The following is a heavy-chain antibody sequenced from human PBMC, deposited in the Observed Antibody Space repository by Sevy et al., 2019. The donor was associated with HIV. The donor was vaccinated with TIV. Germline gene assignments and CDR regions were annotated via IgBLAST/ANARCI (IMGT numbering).Heavy chain of an antibody. CDR3: ARGGRGYDSSGYYFFARAFDI. CDR1: GFTVSSNY. J-gene: IGHJ3*02. Sequence: GGSLRLSCAASGFTVSSNYMSWVRQAPGKGLEWVSVIYSGGSTYYADSVKGRFTISRDNSKNTLYLQMNSLRAEDTAVYYCARGGRGYDSSGYYFFARAFDIWGQGTMVTVSS. D-gene: IGHD3-22*01. CDR2: IYSGGST. V-gene: IGHV3-53*01.